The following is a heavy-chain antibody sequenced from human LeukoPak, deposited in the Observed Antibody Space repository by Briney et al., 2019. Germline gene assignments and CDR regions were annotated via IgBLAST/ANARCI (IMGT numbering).Heavy chain of an antibody. D-gene: IGHD1-14*01. V-gene: IGHV4-38-2*01. CDR3: TRFSTASSRPAYY. Sequence: PSETLSLTCAVSGYSISSGYYWGWIRQSPGKGLEWIGNIYHSGITHYNPSLQGRITLSVDTSKNQFSLNLSSVTAADTAVYYCTRFSTASSRPAYYWGQGTLVNVSS. J-gene: IGHJ4*02. CDR1: GYSISSGYY. CDR2: IYHSGIT.